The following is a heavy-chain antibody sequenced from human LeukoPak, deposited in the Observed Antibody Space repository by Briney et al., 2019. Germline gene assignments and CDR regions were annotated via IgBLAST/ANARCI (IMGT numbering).Heavy chain of an antibody. D-gene: IGHD2-2*01. V-gene: IGHV1-69*05. CDR3: ARVVVPAASAYYYYYMDV. J-gene: IGHJ6*03. CDR1: GYTFTGYY. Sequence: SVKVSCKASGYTFTGYYMHWVRQAPGQGLEWMGGIIPIFGTANYAQKFQGRVTITTDESTSTAYMELSSLRSEDTAVYYCARVVVPAASAYYYYYMDVWGKGTAVTVSS. CDR2: IIPIFGTA.